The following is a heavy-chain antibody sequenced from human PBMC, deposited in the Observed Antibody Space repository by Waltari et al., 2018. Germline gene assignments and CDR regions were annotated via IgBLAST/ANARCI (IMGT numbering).Heavy chain of an antibody. D-gene: IGHD1-1*01. Sequence: QLQLQESGPGLVKPSETLSLTCTVSGGSISSSSYYWGWIRQPPGKGLDWIGSIYYSGSTYYTPSLKSRVTISVDTSKNQFSLKLSSVTAADTAVYYCARGLTMYYFDYWGQGTLVTVSS. CDR2: IYYSGST. CDR1: GGSISSSSYY. CDR3: ARGLTMYYFDY. J-gene: IGHJ4*02. V-gene: IGHV4-39*07.